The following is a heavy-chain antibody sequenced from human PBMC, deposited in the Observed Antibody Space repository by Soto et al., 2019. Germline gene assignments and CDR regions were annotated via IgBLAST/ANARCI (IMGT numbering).Heavy chain of an antibody. D-gene: IGHD5-18*01. J-gene: IGHJ6*02. CDR3: VRGGDVDTAYHFGLDV. CDR1: GFTFSVYE. CDR2: ISTSGTTI. V-gene: IGHV3-48*03. Sequence: PGGSLRLSCAASGFTFSVYEMNWFRQAPGKGLEWISYISTSGTTIFYAGSVKGRFTISRDNAKSSLYLHMDSLRVDDTAIYYCVRGGDVDTAYHFGLDVWGQGTTVTVSS.